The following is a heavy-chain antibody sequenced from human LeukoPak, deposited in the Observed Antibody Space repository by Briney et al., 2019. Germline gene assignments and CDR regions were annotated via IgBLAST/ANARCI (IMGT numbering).Heavy chain of an antibody. CDR2: ISSSSSTI. D-gene: IGHD3-10*01. J-gene: IGHJ4*02. V-gene: IGHV3-48*01. Sequence: PGGSLRLSCAASGFTFSSYSMNWVRQAPGKGLEWVSYISSSSSTIYYADSVKGRFTISRDNAKNSLYLQMNSLRAEDTAVYYCASEYYGSGSDYWGRGTLVTVSS. CDR3: ASEYYGSGSDY. CDR1: GFTFSSYS.